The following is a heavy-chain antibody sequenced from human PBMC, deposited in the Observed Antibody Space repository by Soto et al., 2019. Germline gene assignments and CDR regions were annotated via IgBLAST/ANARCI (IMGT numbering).Heavy chain of an antibody. D-gene: IGHD6-19*01. CDR3: AKGFSSGWYVDS. Sequence: QVQLQESGPGLVKPSGTLSLTCSVSGGSVSSDAYYWSWIRQPPGKTLEWIGFILSGGGTSTNPSHQIRLSISVDTSKNQFSLRLTSVTASDTGVYFCAKGFSSGWYVDSWGRGTLVTVSS. CDR1: GGSVSSDAYY. CDR2: ILSGGGT. J-gene: IGHJ4*02. V-gene: IGHV4-61*08.